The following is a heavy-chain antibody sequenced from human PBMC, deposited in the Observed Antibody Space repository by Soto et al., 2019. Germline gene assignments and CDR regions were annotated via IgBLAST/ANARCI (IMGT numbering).Heavy chain of an antibody. CDR2: ISSSSTYT. CDR3: ARDAQQLANYGMDA. V-gene: IGHV3-11*06. D-gene: IGHD6-13*01. J-gene: IGHJ6*02. Sequence: GGSLRLSCAASGFTFSDYYMSWIRQAPGKGLEWVSYISSSSTYTNYADSVKGRFTISSDHSKNTLYLQMDSLGAEDTAVYYCARDAQQLANYGMDAWGPGTTVTVSS. CDR1: GFTFSDYY.